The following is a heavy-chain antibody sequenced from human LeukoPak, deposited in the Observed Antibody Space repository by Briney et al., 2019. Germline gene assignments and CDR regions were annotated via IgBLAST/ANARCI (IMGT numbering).Heavy chain of an antibody. V-gene: IGHV3-30*04. CDR1: GFTFSSYA. CDR3: ATACGGDCYSDY. J-gene: IGHJ4*02. D-gene: IGHD2-21*02. Sequence: GRFLRLSCAASGFTFSSYAMHWVRQAPGKGLEWVAVISYDGSNKYYADSVKGRFTISRDNSKNTLYLQMNSLRAEDTAVYYCATACGGDCYSDYWGLGTLVTVSS. CDR2: ISYDGSNK.